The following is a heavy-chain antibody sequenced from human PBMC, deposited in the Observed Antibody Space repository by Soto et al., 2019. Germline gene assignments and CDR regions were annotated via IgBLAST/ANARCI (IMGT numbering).Heavy chain of an antibody. CDR3: ARDVEVTTGSGYYYYYMDV. Sequence: QVQLEQSGAEVKKPGSSVKVSCKASGGTFSSYTISWVRQAPGQGLEWMGRIIPILGIANYAQKFQGRVTITADKSTSTAYMELSSLRSEDTAVYYCARDVEVTTGSGYYYYYMDVWGKGTTVTVSS. J-gene: IGHJ6*03. D-gene: IGHD4-4*01. CDR2: IIPILGIA. V-gene: IGHV1-69*08. CDR1: GGTFSSYT.